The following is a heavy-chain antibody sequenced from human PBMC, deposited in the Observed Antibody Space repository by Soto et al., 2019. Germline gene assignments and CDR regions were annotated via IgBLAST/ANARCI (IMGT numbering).Heavy chain of an antibody. Sequence: EVQLVQSGAEVKKPGESLKTSCKGSGYSFTSYWIGWVRQMPGKGLEWMGIIYPGDSDTRYSPSFQGQVTISADKSISTAYLQWSSLKASDTAMYYCARHGRVYNWNVYYYMDVWGKGTTVTVSS. V-gene: IGHV5-51*01. D-gene: IGHD1-20*01. CDR3: ARHGRVYNWNVYYYMDV. J-gene: IGHJ6*03. CDR2: IYPGDSDT. CDR1: GYSFTSYW.